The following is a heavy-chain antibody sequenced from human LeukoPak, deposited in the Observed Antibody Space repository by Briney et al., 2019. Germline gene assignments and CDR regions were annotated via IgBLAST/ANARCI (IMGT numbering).Heavy chain of an antibody. D-gene: IGHD3-10*01. CDR1: GGSFSGYY. CDR3: ARRGYYYYLDV. Sequence: PSETLSLTCAVYGGSFSGYYWSWIREPPGKGLEWIGEINHSESTNYNPSLKSRVTISVDTSKNQSSLKLSSVPAADTAVYYCARRGYYYYLDVWGKGTTVTVPS. V-gene: IGHV4-34*01. CDR2: INHSEST. J-gene: IGHJ6*03.